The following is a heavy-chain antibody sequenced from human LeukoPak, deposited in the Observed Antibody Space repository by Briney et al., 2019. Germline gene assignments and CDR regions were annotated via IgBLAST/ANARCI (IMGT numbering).Heavy chain of an antibody. CDR1: GYTFTSYG. D-gene: IGHD2-2*01. J-gene: IGHJ6*02. CDR3: ASGAGGSYCQSTSCYFYYYYGMDV. V-gene: IGHV1-18*01. Sequence: ASVKVSCKASGYTFTSYGISWVRQAPGQGLEWMGWISAYNGNTNYAQKLQGRVTMTTDTSTSTAYMELRSLRSDDTAVYYCASGAGGSYCQSTSCYFYYYYGMDVWGQGTTVTVSS. CDR2: ISAYNGNT.